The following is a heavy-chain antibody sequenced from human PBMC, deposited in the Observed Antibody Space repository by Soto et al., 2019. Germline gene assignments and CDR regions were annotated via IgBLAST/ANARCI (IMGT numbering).Heavy chain of an antibody. J-gene: IGHJ4*02. CDR1: GFTFSSYS. V-gene: IGHV3-48*01. CDR2: ISSSSSTI. D-gene: IGHD1-1*01. CDR3: ARDRWNYFDY. Sequence: GGSLRLSCAASGFTFSSYSMNWVRQAPGKGLEWVSYISSSSSTIYYADSVKGRFTISRDNAKNSLYLQMNSLRAEDTAVYYCARDRWNYFDYWGQGTLVTVSS.